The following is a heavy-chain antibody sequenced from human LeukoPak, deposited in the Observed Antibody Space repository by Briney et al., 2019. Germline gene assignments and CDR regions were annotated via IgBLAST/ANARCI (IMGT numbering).Heavy chain of an antibody. V-gene: IGHV1-18*01. D-gene: IGHD2-2*01. CDR3: ARDESHIVVVPAAIPRDYYYYGMDV. Sequence: ASVKVSCKASGYTFTSYGISWVRQAPGQGLEWMGWIGAYNGNTNYAQKLQGRVTMTTDTSTSTDYMELRSLRSDDTAVYYCARDESHIVVVPAAIPRDYYYYGMDVWGQGTTVTVSS. J-gene: IGHJ6*02. CDR1: GYTFTSYG. CDR2: IGAYNGNT.